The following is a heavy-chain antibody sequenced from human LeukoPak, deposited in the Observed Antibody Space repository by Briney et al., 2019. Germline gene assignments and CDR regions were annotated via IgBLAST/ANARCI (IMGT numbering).Heavy chain of an antibody. J-gene: IGHJ4*02. CDR2: ISGSGGST. Sequence: GGSLRLSCAASGFTFSSYAMSWVRQAPGKGLEWVSAISGSGGSTYYADSVKGRFTISRDNSKNTLYLQMNSLRAEDTAVYYCARGSSGGYYVGNFDYWGQGTLVTVSS. CDR1: GFTFSSYA. V-gene: IGHV3-23*01. D-gene: IGHD1-26*01. CDR3: ARGSSGGYYVGNFDY.